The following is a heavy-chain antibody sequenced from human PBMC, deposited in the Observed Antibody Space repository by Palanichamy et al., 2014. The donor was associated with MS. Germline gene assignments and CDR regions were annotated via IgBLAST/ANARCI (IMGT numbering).Heavy chain of an antibody. V-gene: IGHV4-39*01. J-gene: IGHJ4*02. Sequence: QLQLQESGPGLVKPSETPSLTCTVSGGSISSGTYYWGWIRQPPGKGLEWIGSIYYSGSTYYNPSLKSRVTISVDTSKNQFSLRLISVTAADTAVYYCASPTHGGTAMVRYWGQGTLVTVSS. D-gene: IGHD5-18*01. CDR2: IYYSGST. CDR1: GGSISSGTYY. CDR3: ASPTHGGTAMVRY.